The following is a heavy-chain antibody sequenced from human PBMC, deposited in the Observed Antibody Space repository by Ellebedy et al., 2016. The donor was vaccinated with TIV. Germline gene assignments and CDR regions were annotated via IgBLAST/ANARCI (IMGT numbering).Heavy chain of an antibody. CDR3: SGAYGRATPRS. CDR1: GGSVSSPNYY. J-gene: IGHJ5*02. D-gene: IGHD3-10*01. CDR2: IYSSGST. V-gene: IGHV4-61*03. Sequence: MPSETLSLTRTVSGGSVSSPNYYWTWIRQPPGKGLEWIGYIYSSGSTDYKPSLKTRVTISVDTSKNHFSLNLKSVTAADTAVYFCSGAYGRATPRSWGQGTLVTVSS.